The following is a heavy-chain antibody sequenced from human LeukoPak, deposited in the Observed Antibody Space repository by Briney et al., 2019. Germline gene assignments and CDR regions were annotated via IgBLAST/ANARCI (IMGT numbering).Heavy chain of an antibody. CDR1: GFTFDDYT. D-gene: IGHD3-16*01. CDR2: ISWDGGST. V-gene: IGHV3-43*01. Sequence: GGSLRLSCAASGFTFDDYTMHWVRQAPGKGLEWVSLISWDGGSTYYADAVKGRFTISRDNSKNSLYLQMNSLRTEDTALYYCAEFGLRLGELDYWGHGTLVTVSS. CDR3: AEFGLRLGELDY. J-gene: IGHJ4*01.